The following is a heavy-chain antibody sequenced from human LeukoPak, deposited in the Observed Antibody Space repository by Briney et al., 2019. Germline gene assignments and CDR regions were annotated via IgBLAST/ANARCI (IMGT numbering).Heavy chain of an antibody. CDR3: ASGAYSYYYMDV. V-gene: IGHV4-39*07. J-gene: IGHJ6*03. CDR2: IYYSGST. CDR1: GGSISSSSYY. D-gene: IGHD4-11*01. Sequence: PSETLSLTCTVSGGSISSSSYYWGWIRQLPGKGLEWIGSIYYSGSTYYNPSLKSRVTISVDTSKNQFSLKLSSVTAADTAVYYCASGAYSYYYMDVWGKGTTVTISS.